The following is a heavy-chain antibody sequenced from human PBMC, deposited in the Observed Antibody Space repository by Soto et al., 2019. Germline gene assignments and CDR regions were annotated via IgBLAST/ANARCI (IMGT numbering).Heavy chain of an antibody. Sequence: QVQLVQSGAEVKKPGASVKVSCKASGYTFTSYGISWVRQAPGQGLEWMGWISAYNGNTNYAQKLQGRVTMATDTSTITAYMELRRQRSVATAVYYCATSYGDYFPLYYFYYWGQGTLVAVST. CDR3: ATSYGDYFPLYYFYY. D-gene: IGHD4-17*01. J-gene: IGHJ4*02. V-gene: IGHV1-18*01. CDR2: ISAYNGNT. CDR1: GYTFTSYG.